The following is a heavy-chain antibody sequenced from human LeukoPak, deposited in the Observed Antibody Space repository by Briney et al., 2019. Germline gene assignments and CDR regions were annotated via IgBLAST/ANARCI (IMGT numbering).Heavy chain of an antibody. V-gene: IGHV1-2*02. D-gene: IGHD3-22*01. Sequence: ASVTVSCKASGYTFTGYYMHWVRQAPGQGLEWMGWINPNSGGTNYAQKFQGRVTMTRDTSISTAYMELSRLRSDDTAVYYCARDYLGDSSGFFDYWGQGTLVTVSS. CDR1: GYTFTGYY. CDR3: ARDYLGDSSGFFDY. CDR2: INPNSGGT. J-gene: IGHJ4*02.